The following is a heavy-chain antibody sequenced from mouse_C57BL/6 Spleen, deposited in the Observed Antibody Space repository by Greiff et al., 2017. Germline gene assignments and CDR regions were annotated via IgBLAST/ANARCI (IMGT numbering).Heavy chain of an antibody. J-gene: IGHJ1*03. CDR3: ARDLDGNYWYFDV. CDR1: GFTFSDYY. CDR2: INYDGSSS. D-gene: IGHD2-1*01. V-gene: IGHV5-16*01. Sequence: EVKLVVSEGGLVQPGSSLKLSCTASGFTFSDYYMAWVRQVPEKGLEWVANINYDGSSSYYLDSLKSRFIISRDNAKNILYLQMSSLKSEDTATYYCARDLDGNYWYFDVWGTGTTVTVSS.